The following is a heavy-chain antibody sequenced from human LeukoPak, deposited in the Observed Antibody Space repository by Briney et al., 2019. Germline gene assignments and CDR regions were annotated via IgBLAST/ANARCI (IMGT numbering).Heavy chain of an antibody. J-gene: IGHJ4*02. V-gene: IGHV4-34*01. CDR1: GGSFSGYY. CDR2: INHSGST. D-gene: IGHD6-6*01. Sequence: PSETLSLTCAVYGGSFSGYYWSWLRQPPGKGLEWIGEINHSGSTNYNPSLKSRVTISVDTSKNQFSLKLSSVTAADTAVYYCARNSEARSSSSVSFDYWGQGTLVTVSS. CDR3: ARNSEARSSSSVSFDY.